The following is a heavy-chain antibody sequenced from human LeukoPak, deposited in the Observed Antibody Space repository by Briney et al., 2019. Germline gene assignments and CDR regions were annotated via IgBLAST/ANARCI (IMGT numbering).Heavy chain of an antibody. CDR2: IIPILGIA. Sequence: ASVKVSCKASGGTFSSYAISWVRQAPGQGLEWMGRIIPILGIANYAQKFQGRVTITADKSTSTAYMELSSLRSEDTAVYYCARVGTTYYYGSGTLDYWGQGTLVTVSS. D-gene: IGHD3-10*01. CDR3: ARVGTTYYYGSGTLDY. CDR1: GGTFSSYA. J-gene: IGHJ4*02. V-gene: IGHV1-69*04.